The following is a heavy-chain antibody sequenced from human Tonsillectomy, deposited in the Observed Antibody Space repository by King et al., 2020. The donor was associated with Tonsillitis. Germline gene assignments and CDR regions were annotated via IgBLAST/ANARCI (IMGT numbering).Heavy chain of an antibody. J-gene: IGHJ6*02. CDR1: GFTVSSDY. V-gene: IGHV3-53*01. D-gene: IGHD3-10*01. Sequence: VQLVESGGGLIQPGGSLRLSCAASGFTVSSDYMSWVRQAPGKGLEWVSITYSGGGSYYADSVKGRFTISRDNSKNTLYLQMNSLRADDTAVYYCARDEMIRGAAYYYYGMAVWGQGTTVTVSS. CDR3: ARDEMIRGAAYYYYGMAV. CDR2: TYSGGGS.